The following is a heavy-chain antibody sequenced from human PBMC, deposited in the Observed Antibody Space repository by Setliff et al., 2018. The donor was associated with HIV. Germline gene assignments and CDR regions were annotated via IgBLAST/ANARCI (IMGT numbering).Heavy chain of an antibody. V-gene: IGHV1-18*01. CDR2: ISTYNGNT. CDR1: GYTFTNYG. CDR3: ARDKSLYYYDGSGSPLFDI. Sequence: ASVKVSCKASGYTFTNYGINWVRQAPGQGPEWMGWISTYNGNTSNTQNLQGRVTMTTDTSTNTAYMELRSLTSDDTAVYYCARDKSLYYYDGSGSPLFDIWGQGTMVTVSS. D-gene: IGHD3-22*01. J-gene: IGHJ3*02.